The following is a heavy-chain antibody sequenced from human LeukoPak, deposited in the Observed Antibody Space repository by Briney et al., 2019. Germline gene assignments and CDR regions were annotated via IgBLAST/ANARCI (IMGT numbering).Heavy chain of an antibody. D-gene: IGHD4-17*01. V-gene: IGHV4-39*07. CDR2: IYYSGST. Sequence: PSETLSLTCTVSGGSISSSSYYWGWIRQPPGKGLERIGSIYYSGSTYYNPSLKSRVTISVDTSKNQFSLKLSSVTAADTAVYYCARDSYGDYEGAYYYYMDVWGKGTTVTISS. CDR1: GGSISSSSYY. CDR3: ARDSYGDYEGAYYYYMDV. J-gene: IGHJ6*03.